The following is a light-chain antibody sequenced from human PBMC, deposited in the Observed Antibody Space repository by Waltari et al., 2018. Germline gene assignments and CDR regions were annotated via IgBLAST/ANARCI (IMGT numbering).Light chain of an antibody. Sequence: DIVLTQSPDSLAVSLGERATINCKSSQTVLYSYNKKNYLAWYQQKPGQPTKLLMYCASTRESWVPDRFSGSGSGTDFTLTISSLQAEDVAVYYCQQDYSPPFTFGQGTKLEIK. CDR3: QQDYSPPFT. CDR2: CAS. J-gene: IGKJ2*01. CDR1: QTVLYSYNKKNY. V-gene: IGKV4-1*01.